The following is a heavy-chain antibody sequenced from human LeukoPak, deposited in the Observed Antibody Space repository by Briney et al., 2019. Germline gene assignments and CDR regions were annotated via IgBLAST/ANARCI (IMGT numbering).Heavy chain of an antibody. J-gene: IGHJ4*02. Sequence: PSETLSLTCTVSGGSISSSSYYWGWIRQPPGKGLEWIGSIYYSVSTYYNPSLKSRVTISVYTSKNQFSLKLSSVTAADTAVYYCARVPTVTFFDYWGQGTLVTVSS. V-gene: IGHV4-39*07. CDR3: ARVPTVTFFDY. CDR1: GGSISSSSYY. D-gene: IGHD4-17*01. CDR2: IYYSVST.